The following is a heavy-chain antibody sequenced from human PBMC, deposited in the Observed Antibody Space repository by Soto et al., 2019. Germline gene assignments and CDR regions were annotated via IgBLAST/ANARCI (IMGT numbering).Heavy chain of an antibody. CDR1: GFTFKNYG. CDR3: AKDAYYYDSGGDFEGGYFDY. D-gene: IGHD3-22*01. CDR2: IVYDGSYK. V-gene: IGHV3-30*18. J-gene: IGHJ4*02. Sequence: QVQLVESGGGVVQPGRSLGLSCAVSGFTFKNYGMHWVRQAPGKGLEWVAVIVYDGSYKYYADSVQGRFTISRDNSKNTLYMQMNSLRAEDTAVYYCAKDAYYYDSGGDFEGGYFDYWGQGTLVTVSS.